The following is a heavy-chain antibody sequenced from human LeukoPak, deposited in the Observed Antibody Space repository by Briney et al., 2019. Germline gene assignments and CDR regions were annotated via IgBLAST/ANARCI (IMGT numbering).Heavy chain of an antibody. J-gene: IGHJ4*02. CDR3: AKSGYNRFDY. CDR1: GFTFSSYD. V-gene: IGHV3-74*01. CDR2: IFGDGSTT. D-gene: IGHD5-24*01. Sequence: GGSLRLSCAASGFTFSSYDMTWVRQAPGRGLEWVSRIFGDGSTTTYADSVKGRFTISRDNAKNRLYLQMTSPRGEDTGVYYCAKSGYNRFDYWGQGTLVTVSS.